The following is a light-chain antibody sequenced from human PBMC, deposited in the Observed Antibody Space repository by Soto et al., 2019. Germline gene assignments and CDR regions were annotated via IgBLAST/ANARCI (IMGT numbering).Light chain of an antibody. CDR2: GAS. Sequence: ETELTQSPGTLSLSPGQRATLSCRASQSVSNSYLAWYQQKPGQAPRLLIYGASSRATGIPDRFSGSGSGTDFTLTISRLEPEDFAVYYCQQYGSSPQTFGQGTKVEIK. V-gene: IGKV3-20*01. CDR3: QQYGSSPQT. CDR1: QSVSNSY. J-gene: IGKJ1*01.